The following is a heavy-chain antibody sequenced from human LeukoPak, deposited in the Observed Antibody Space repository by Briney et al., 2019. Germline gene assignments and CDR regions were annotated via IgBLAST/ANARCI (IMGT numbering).Heavy chain of an antibody. D-gene: IGHD3-3*01. J-gene: IGHJ4*02. Sequence: PSETLSLTCTVSGGSISSGSYYWSWIRQQPEKGLEWIGNIYYSGSTFYNPSLKSRVTISVDTSKNQFSLRLNSLTAADTAVYYCANSPSISDLDRRGFDYWGQGTLVTVSS. V-gene: IGHV4-31*03. CDR3: ANSPSISDLDRRGFDY. CDR2: IYYSGST. CDR1: GGSISSGSYY.